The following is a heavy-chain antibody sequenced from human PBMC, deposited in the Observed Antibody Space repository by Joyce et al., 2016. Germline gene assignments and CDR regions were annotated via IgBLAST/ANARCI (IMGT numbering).Heavy chain of an antibody. D-gene: IGHD6-19*01. CDR2: IIPFFATT. V-gene: IGHV1-69*12. J-gene: IGHJ3*01. Sequence: QVQLVQSGAEVKKPGSSVKVSCKASGGSVNTYAINWVRQAPGQGLEWVGGIIPFFATTNYAQKFQGRVTITADESTGTAYMELSSLRSEDTAVYYCARGGDYSGTDAFDVWGQGTVVTVSS. CDR3: ARGGDYSGTDAFDV. CDR1: GGSVNTYA.